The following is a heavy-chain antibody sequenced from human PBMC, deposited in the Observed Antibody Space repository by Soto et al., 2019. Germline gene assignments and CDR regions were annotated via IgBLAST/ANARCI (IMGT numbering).Heavy chain of an antibody. J-gene: IGHJ5*02. CDR2: IYHSGST. CDR1: GGSISSGGYS. V-gene: IGHV4-30-2*01. Sequence: SETLSLTCAVSGGSISSGGYSWSWIRQPPGKDLEWIGYIYHSGSTYYNPSLKSRVTISVDRSKNQFSLKLSSVTAADTAVYYCARGLGEPNWFGPWGQGTLVTVSS. CDR3: ARGLGEPNWFGP.